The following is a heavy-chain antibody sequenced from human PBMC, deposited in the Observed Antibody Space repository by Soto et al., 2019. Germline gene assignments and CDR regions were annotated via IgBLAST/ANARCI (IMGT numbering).Heavy chain of an antibody. CDR2: INPSSGHT. CDR1: GYTFIKYY. J-gene: IGHJ4*02. V-gene: IGHV1-46*01. D-gene: IGHD1-26*01. CDR3: ARSTDRYYFDY. Sequence: ASVKVSFKACGYTFIKYYIHWLRQAPGQGLEWLGMINPSSGHTNSAQKFQARVTLTRGPSTHTVDMDLSSLRSEDTAVYYCARSTDRYYFDYWGQGTLVTVSS.